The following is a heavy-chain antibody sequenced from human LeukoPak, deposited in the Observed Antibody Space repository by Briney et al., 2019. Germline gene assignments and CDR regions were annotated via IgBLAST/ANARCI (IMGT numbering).Heavy chain of an antibody. V-gene: IGHV4-39*07. Sequence: SETLSLTCTVSGASISSSIYYWGWIRQPPGKGLEWIGNIYYSGSAYYNPSLKSRVTISVDTSKNQFSLKLSSVTAADTAVYYCARAPYCSGGSCYSGGLYWGQGTLVTVSS. CDR2: IYYSGSA. CDR1: GASISSSIYY. J-gene: IGHJ4*02. CDR3: ARAPYCSGGSCYSGGLY. D-gene: IGHD2-15*01.